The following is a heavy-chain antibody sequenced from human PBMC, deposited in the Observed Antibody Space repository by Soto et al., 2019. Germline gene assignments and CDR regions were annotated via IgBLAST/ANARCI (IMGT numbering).Heavy chain of an antibody. V-gene: IGHV3-66*01. D-gene: IGHD6-19*01. CDR1: GFTVGNNY. CDR3: AGRAVAAPR. CDR2: IYSGGRT. J-gene: IGHJ4*02. Sequence: EVQLVESGGGLVQPGGSLRLSCAASGFTVGNNYMNWVRQAPGKELEWVSVIYSGGRTDYADSVKGRFTISRDSSKNTLFLQMNSLRAEDTAIYYCAGRAVAAPRWGQGTLVTVSS.